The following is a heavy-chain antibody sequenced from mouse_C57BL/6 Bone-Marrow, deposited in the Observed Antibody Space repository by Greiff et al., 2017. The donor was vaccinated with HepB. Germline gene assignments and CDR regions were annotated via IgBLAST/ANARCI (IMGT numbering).Heavy chain of an antibody. Sequence: EVQGVESGGGLVQPGGSLKLSCAASGFTFSDYYMYWVRQTPEKRLEWVALISTGGGSTYYPDTVKGRITIARDNAKNTLYLQMSRLKSEDTAMYYCARRGYYDYFDYWGQGTTLTVSS. V-gene: IGHV5-12*01. CDR1: GFTFSDYY. D-gene: IGHD2-4*01. CDR3: ARRGYYDYFDY. CDR2: ISTGGGST. J-gene: IGHJ2*01.